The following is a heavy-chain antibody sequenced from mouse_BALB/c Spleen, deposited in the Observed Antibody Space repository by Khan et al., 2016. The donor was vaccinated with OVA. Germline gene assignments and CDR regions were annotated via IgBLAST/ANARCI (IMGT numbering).Heavy chain of an antibody. CDR3: ARGYFGNYEFAY. J-gene: IGHJ3*01. Sequence: QVPLQQSGAELVKPGASVKLSCKTSGYTFTNYWIQWVKQRPGQGLGWIGEIFPGTGTTYYNENFKAKATLTIDTSSSTAYMQLSSLTSEDSAVYFCARGYFGNYEFAYWGQGTLVTVSA. CDR1: GYTFTNYW. D-gene: IGHD2-1*01. V-gene: IGHV1S132*01. CDR2: IFPGTGTT.